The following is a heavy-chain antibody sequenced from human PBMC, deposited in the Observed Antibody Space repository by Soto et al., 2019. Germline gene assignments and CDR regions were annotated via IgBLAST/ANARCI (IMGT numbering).Heavy chain of an antibody. D-gene: IGHD6-19*01. V-gene: IGHV3-23*01. CDR1: GFTFSSYA. Sequence: GSLRLSCAASGFTFSSYAMSWVRQAPGKGLEWVSAISGSGGSTYYADSVKGRFTISRDNSKNTLYLQMNSLRAEDTAVYYCARDTARSSGWVGLDAFDIWGKGTMVTVSS. J-gene: IGHJ3*02. CDR3: ARDTARSSGWVGLDAFDI. CDR2: ISGSGGST.